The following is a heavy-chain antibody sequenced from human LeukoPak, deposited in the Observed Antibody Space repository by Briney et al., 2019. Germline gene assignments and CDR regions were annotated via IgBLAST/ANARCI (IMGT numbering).Heavy chain of an antibody. CDR3: ARDGKGFCCGGSSADPVYYFDY. CDR1: GYTFTGYY. J-gene: IGHJ4*02. Sequence: ASVKVSCKASGYTFTGYYMHWVRQAPGQGLEWMGWINPNSGGTNYAQKFQGWVTMTRDTSISTAYMELSRLRSDDTAVYYCARDGKGFCCGGSSADPVYYFDYWAQEPVVTVSS. V-gene: IGHV1-2*04. CDR2: INPNSGGT. D-gene: IGHD2-15*01.